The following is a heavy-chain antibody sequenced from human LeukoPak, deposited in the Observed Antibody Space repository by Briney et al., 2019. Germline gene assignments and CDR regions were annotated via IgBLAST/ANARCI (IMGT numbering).Heavy chain of an antibody. D-gene: IGHD1-26*01. Sequence: ASVKVSCKASGYTFTSYGISWVRQAPGQGLEWMGWISAYNGNTNYAQKLQGRVTMTTDTSTSTAYMELSSLRSEDTAVYYCATVRWELLEGAGSFDYWGQGTLVTVSS. J-gene: IGHJ4*02. CDR3: ATVRWELLEGAGSFDY. CDR1: GYTFTSYG. CDR2: ISAYNGNT. V-gene: IGHV1-18*01.